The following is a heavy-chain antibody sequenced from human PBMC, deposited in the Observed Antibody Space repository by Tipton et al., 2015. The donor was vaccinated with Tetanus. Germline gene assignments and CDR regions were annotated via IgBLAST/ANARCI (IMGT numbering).Heavy chain of an antibody. CDR1: GFIFSSYG. D-gene: IGHD2-15*01. CDR2: SWYDGTDR. Sequence: SLRLSCAASGFIFSSYGIHWVRQAQGNGMEWVAVSWYDGTDRYYADSVKSRFTISRENSKNKLYLQMNSLIAEDTAVYYCSREADCRGGSCFSGDFDNWGQGTQVTVSS. CDR3: SREADCRGGSCFSGDFDN. J-gene: IGHJ4*02. V-gene: IGHV3-33*01.